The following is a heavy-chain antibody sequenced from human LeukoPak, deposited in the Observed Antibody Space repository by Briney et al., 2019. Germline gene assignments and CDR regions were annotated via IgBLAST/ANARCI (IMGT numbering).Heavy chain of an antibody. D-gene: IGHD2-15*01. CDR2: VYTSGST. CDR3: ARGSCSGGSCYSVDY. CDR1: GGSISSGSYY. V-gene: IGHV4-61*09. Sequence: SETLSLTCTVSGGSISSGSYYWSWIRQPAGKGLEWVGHVYTSGSTNSNPSLKSRVTISVDTSKNQFSLKLSSVTAADTAVYYCARGSCSGGSCYSVDYWGQGTLVTVSS. J-gene: IGHJ4*02.